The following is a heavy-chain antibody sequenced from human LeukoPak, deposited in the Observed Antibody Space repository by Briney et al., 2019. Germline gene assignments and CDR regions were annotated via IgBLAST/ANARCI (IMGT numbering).Heavy chain of an antibody. CDR2: IYTSGST. CDR1: GGSISSGSYY. D-gene: IGHD2-2*02. Sequence: PSETLSLTWTVSGGSISSGSYYWSWIRQPAGKGLEWIGRIYTSGSTNYNPSLKSRVTISVDPSKNQFSLKLSSVTAADTAVCYCANSGGVECSSGTCYTTWYFDLWGCGTLVTVSS. V-gene: IGHV4-61*02. J-gene: IGHJ2*01. CDR3: ANSGGVECSSGTCYTTWYFDL.